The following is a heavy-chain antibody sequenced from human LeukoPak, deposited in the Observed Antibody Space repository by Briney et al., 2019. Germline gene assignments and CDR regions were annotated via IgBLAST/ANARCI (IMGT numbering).Heavy chain of an antibody. D-gene: IGHD5/OR15-5a*01. CDR2: INSDGLST. CDR3: ARSVYYDAFDI. CDR1: GYTFSSYW. V-gene: IGHV3-74*01. J-gene: IGHJ3*02. Sequence: GGSLRLSRTASGYTFSSYWMHWVRQAPGKGLVWVSRINSDGLSTIYADSVKGRFTISRDNAKNTLYLQMNSLRAEDTAMYYCARSVYYDAFDIWGQGTMVTVSS.